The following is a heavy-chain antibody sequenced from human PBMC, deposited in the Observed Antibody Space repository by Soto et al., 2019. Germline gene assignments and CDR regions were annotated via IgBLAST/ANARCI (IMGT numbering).Heavy chain of an antibody. CDR1: GGSMTSGDQY. J-gene: IGHJ4*02. Sequence: SETLSLTCTVTGGSMTSGDQYWTWIRHRPGEGLEWFGYINHRGSLYYSPSLKSRVTISVDTSKNQFFLKLSSVTAADTAVYYCARAPLYSSGSYYFDYWGQGTLVTVSS. CDR3: ARAPLYSSGSYYFDY. CDR2: INHRGSL. V-gene: IGHV4-61*08. D-gene: IGHD6-19*01.